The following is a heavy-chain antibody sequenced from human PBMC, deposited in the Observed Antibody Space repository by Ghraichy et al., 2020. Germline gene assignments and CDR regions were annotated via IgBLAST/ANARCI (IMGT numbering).Heavy chain of an antibody. Sequence: SQTLSLTCTVSGGSISSSSYYWGWIRQPPGKGLEWIGSIYYSGSTYYNPSLKSRVTISVDTSKNQFSLKLSSVTAADTAVYYCARQIDIVVVPAAHAGWLDPWGQGTLVTVSS. CDR1: GGSISSSSYY. V-gene: IGHV4-39*01. CDR2: IYYSGST. J-gene: IGHJ5*02. CDR3: ARQIDIVVVPAAHAGWLDP. D-gene: IGHD2-2*01.